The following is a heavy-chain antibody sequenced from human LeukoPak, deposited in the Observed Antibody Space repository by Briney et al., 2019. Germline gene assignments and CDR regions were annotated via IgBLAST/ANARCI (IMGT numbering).Heavy chain of an antibody. Sequence: GESLKISCKASGYRFTNYWIGWVRQMPGKGLEWMGIIYPGDSDTRYSPSFQGQVTISADKSISTAYLQWRSLKASDTAMYYCARRSRGSSSPWFDPWGQGTLVTVSS. CDR1: GYRFTNYW. CDR2: IYPGDSDT. D-gene: IGHD6-6*01. J-gene: IGHJ5*02. CDR3: ARRSRGSSSPWFDP. V-gene: IGHV5-51*01.